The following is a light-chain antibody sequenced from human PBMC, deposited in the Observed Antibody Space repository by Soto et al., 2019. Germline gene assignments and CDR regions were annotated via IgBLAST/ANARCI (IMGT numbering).Light chain of an antibody. J-gene: IGKJ4*01. CDR3: QQRRNWPLT. V-gene: IGKV3-11*01. CDR1: QSVSSY. CDR2: DAS. Sequence: EIVLTQSPATMYLSPGERATLSCRTSQSVSSYLAWFPQKPDQPPRLLTYDASNRATGIPARFTGSGSGTDFTLAISSLEPEDFAVYYCQQRRNWPLTFDGGTKVEFK.